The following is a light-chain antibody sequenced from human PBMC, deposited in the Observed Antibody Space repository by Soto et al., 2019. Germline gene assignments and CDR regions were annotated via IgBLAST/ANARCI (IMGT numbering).Light chain of an antibody. V-gene: IGKV4-1*01. CDR2: WAS. CDR3: QQYYSTPWT. CDR1: QSVLYSSNNKNY. Sequence: DIVMTQSPDSLAVSLGERATINCKSSQSVLYSSNNKNYLTWYQQKPGQPPKLLIYWASTRESGVPDRFSGSGYGTYFTLTISSLQAEDVAVYYCQQYYSTPWTVGQGTKVEIK. J-gene: IGKJ1*01.